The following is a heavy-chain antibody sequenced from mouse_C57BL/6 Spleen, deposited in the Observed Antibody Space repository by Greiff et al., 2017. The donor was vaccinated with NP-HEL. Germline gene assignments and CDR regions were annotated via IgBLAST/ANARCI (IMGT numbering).Heavy chain of an antibody. CDR1: GFSLTSYG. D-gene: IGHD1-1*01. Sequence: VMLVESGPGLVQPSQSLSITCTVSGFSLTSYGVHWVRQSPGKGLEWLGVIWSGGSTDYNAAFISRLSISKDNSKSQVFFKMNSLQADDTAIYYCASPLTTVVAPAYWGQGTLVTVSA. J-gene: IGHJ3*01. CDR2: IWSGGST. V-gene: IGHV2-2*01. CDR3: ASPLTTVVAPAY.